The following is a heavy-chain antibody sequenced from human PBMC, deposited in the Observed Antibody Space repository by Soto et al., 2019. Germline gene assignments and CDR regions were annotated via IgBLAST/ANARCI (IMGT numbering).Heavy chain of an antibody. J-gene: IGHJ5*02. CDR1: GGSISSGDYY. V-gene: IGHV4-30-4*01. CDR3: ARERVPSYIHHTWFDA. Sequence: PSETLSLTCTVSGGSISSGDYYWSWLRQSPGKGLEWIGYNYYSGSTYYNPTLKSPVTISIDTSKNQFSLKPSSVTAADTAVYYCARERVPSYIHHTWFDAWGQGTLVTVSS. CDR2: NYYSGST. D-gene: IGHD3-10*01.